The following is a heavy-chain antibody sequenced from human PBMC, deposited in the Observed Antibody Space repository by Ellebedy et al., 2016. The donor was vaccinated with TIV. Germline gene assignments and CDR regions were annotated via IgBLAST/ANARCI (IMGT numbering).Heavy chain of an antibody. V-gene: IGHV4-59*01. CDR1: GGSISSYY. J-gene: IGHJ6*02. D-gene: IGHD6-19*01. CDR2: IYYSGST. CDR3: ARVGGSGWYDMDV. Sequence: SETLSLTCTVSGGSISSYYWSWIRQPPGKGLEWIGYIYYSGSTNYNPSLKSRVTISVDTSKNQFSLKLSSVTAADTAVYYCARVGGSGWYDMDVWGQGTTVTVSS.